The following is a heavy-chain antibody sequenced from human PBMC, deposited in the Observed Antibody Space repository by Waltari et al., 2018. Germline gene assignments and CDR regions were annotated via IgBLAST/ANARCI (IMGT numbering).Heavy chain of an antibody. CDR3: ARGEGSSSNY. CDR1: GGSFSGYY. J-gene: IGHJ4*02. V-gene: IGHV4-34*01. Sequence: QVQLQQWGAGLLKPSETLSLTCAVYGGSFSGYYWSWIRQPPGKGLEWIGEINHSGSTNYNPSLKIRVTISVDTSKNQFSLKLSSVTAADTAVYYCARGEGSSSNYWGQGTLVTVSS. CDR2: INHSGST. D-gene: IGHD6-6*01.